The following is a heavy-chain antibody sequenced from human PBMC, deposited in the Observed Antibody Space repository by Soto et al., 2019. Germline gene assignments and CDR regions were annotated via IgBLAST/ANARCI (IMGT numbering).Heavy chain of an antibody. J-gene: IGHJ4*02. CDR1: AGSISSYY. D-gene: IGHD1-26*01. V-gene: IGHV4-4*07. CDR2: IYTSGST. Sequence: TETLSLTCTVSAGSISSYYRTWIRQPAGKGLEWIWRIYTSGSTNYNPALKSRVTMSVDTYKNQFSLKLSSVTAADTAVYYCAREFKYPRWEPFRYFDXWGQGTRVPVSX. CDR3: AREFKYPRWEPFRYFDX.